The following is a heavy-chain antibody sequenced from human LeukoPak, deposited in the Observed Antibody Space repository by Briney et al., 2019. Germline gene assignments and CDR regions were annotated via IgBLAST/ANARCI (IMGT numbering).Heavy chain of an antibody. V-gene: IGHV3-30-3*01. CDR3: AGGVYSYEDGDYFDY. Sequence: GGSLRLSCAASGFTFSSYAMHWVRQAPGKGLEWVAVISYDGSNKYYADSVKGRFTISRDNSKNTLYLQMNSLRAEDTAVYYCAGGVYSYEDGDYFDYWGQGTLVTVSP. CDR2: ISYDGSNK. J-gene: IGHJ4*02. CDR1: GFTFSSYA. D-gene: IGHD5-18*01.